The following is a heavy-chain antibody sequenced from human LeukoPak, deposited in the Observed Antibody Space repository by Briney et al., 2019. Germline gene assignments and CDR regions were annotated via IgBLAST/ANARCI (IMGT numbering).Heavy chain of an antibody. CDR1: GYTFTGYY. Sequence: ASVKVSCKASGYTFTGYYMHWVRQAPGQGLEWMGWINPNSGGTNYAQKFQGWVTMTRDTSISTAYMELSRLSSDDTAVYYCAREITPGTGEDYYYYGMDVWGQGTTVTVSS. V-gene: IGHV1-2*04. D-gene: IGHD7-27*01. CDR3: AREITPGTGEDYYYYGMDV. CDR2: INPNSGGT. J-gene: IGHJ6*02.